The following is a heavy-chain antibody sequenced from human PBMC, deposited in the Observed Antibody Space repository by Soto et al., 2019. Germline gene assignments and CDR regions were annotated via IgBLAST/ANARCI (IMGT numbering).Heavy chain of an antibody. D-gene: IGHD2-21*02. V-gene: IGHV4-39*01. CDR2: IYYSGST. CDR3: ARLGDCGGDCYKPYYYYGMDV. CDR1: GGSISSSSYY. J-gene: IGHJ6*02. Sequence: SETLSLTCTVSGGSISSSSYYWGWIRQPPGKGLEWIGSIYYSGSTYYNPSLKSRVTISVDTSKNQFSLKLSSVTAADTAVYYCARLGDCGGDCYKPYYYYGMDVWGQGTTVT.